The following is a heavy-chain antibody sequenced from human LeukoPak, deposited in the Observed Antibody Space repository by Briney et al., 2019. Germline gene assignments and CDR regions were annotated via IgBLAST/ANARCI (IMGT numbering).Heavy chain of an antibody. D-gene: IGHD2-2*01. CDR2: ISSSGSTI. Sequence: GGSLRLSCAASGFTFSSYEMNWVRQAPGKGLEWVSYISSSGSTIYYADSVKGRFTISRDNAKNSLYLQMNSLRAEDTAVYYCATSTSRGPYYYYMDVWGEGTTVTVSS. CDR3: ATSTSRGPYYYYMDV. J-gene: IGHJ6*03. CDR1: GFTFSSYE. V-gene: IGHV3-48*03.